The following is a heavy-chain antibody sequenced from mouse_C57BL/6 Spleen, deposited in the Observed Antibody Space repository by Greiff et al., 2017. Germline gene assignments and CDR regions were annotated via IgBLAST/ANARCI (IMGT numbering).Heavy chain of an antibody. D-gene: IGHD1-1*01. J-gene: IGHJ4*01. CDR1: GHTFTSYW. Sequence: QVQLQQPGAELVRPGSSVKLSCKASGHTFTSYWMDWVKQRPGQGLEWIGNIYPSDSETHYLQKFKDKATLPVDKSSSTAYMQLSSLTSEDAAVYAWARSDYGSRGYAMDYWGQGTSVTVSS. V-gene: IGHV1-61*01. CDR2: IYPSDSET. CDR3: ARSDYGSRGYAMDY.